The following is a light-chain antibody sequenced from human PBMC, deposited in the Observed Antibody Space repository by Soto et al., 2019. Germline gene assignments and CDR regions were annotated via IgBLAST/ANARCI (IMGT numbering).Light chain of an antibody. J-gene: IGLJ1*01. CDR1: ISDVGSYNL. CDR2: EGS. CDR3: CSYAGSSTYV. Sequence: QSALTQPASVSGSPGQSITISCTGTISDVGSYNLVSWYQQHPGKAPKLMIYEGSKRPSGVSNRFSGSQSGNTASLTISGLQAEDEADYYCCSYAGSSTYVFGTGTKVTVL. V-gene: IGLV2-23*01.